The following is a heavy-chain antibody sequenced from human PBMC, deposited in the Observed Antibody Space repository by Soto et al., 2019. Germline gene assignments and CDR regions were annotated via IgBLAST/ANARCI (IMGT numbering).Heavy chain of an antibody. CDR1: GFSLSTSGMG. CDR2: IYWDDDK. CDR3: AHITVTGYGMDV. V-gene: IGHV2-5*02. Sequence: QITLKESGPTLVKPTQTLTLTCTFSGFSLSTSGMGVGWIRQPPGKALEWLALIYWDDDKRYSPSLKSRLTVTKDTSRNQVVLTMTNMDPVDTGIYYCAHITVTGYGMDVWGQGTTVTVSS. D-gene: IGHD3-10*01. J-gene: IGHJ6*02.